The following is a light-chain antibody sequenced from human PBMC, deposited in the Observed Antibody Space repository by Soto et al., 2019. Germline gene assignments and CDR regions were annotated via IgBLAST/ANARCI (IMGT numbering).Light chain of an antibody. CDR1: QTVRTNY. CDR3: QQYSDSPLT. Sequence: EIVLTQSPGTLSLYPGERATLSCRASQTVRTNYLAWFQHKPGQAPRLLIYGASSRATGIPDRFRGSGSGTDCTLTINRLEPEDFAVYFCQQYSDSPLTFGGGTKVEIK. J-gene: IGKJ4*01. V-gene: IGKV3-20*01. CDR2: GAS.